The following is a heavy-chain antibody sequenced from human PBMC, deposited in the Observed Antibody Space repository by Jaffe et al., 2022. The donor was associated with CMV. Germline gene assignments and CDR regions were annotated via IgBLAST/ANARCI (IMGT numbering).Heavy chain of an antibody. V-gene: IGHV3-33*08. CDR2: IWYDGSNK. J-gene: IGHJ4*02. CDR1: GFTFSSYG. CDR3: ARTTATAMVTDIDY. D-gene: IGHD5-18*01. Sequence: QVQLVESGGGVVQPGRSLRLSCAASGFTFSSYGMHWVRQAPGKGLEWVAVIWYDGSNKYYADSVKGRFTISRDNSKNTLYLQMNSLRAEDTAVYYCARTTATAMVTDIDYWGQGTLVTVSS.